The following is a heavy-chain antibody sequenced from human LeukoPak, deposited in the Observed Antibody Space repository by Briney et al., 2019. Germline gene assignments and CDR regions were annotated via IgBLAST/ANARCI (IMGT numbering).Heavy chain of an antibody. CDR3: AKKLAAAKVLSP. J-gene: IGHJ5*02. CDR1: GFTFNDYA. Sequence: GGSLRLSCAASGFTFNDYAMSWVRQAPGKGLEWVSAISGSGDSAYYADSVKGRFTISRDNSKNTLYLQMNSLRVEDTAVYYCAKKLAAAKVLSPWGQGTLVIVSS. D-gene: IGHD2-15*01. CDR2: ISGSGDSA. V-gene: IGHV3-23*01.